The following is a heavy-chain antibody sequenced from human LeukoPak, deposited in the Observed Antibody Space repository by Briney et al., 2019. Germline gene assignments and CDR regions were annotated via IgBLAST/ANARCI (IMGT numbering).Heavy chain of an antibody. J-gene: IGHJ4*02. D-gene: IGHD1-20*01. Sequence: SETLSLTCTVSGGSVSSGDYYWSWIRQPPGKGLEWIGYISYSGNTYYNPSLKSRVTISIDTSKNQFSLRLSSVTAADTAVYYCAGDKKFNWNDYFDYWGQGTPVTVSS. V-gene: IGHV4-30-4*01. CDR3: AGDKKFNWNDYFDY. CDR1: GGSVSSGDYY. CDR2: ISYSGNT.